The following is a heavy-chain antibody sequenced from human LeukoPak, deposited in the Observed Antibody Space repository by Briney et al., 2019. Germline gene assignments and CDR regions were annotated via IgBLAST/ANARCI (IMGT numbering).Heavy chain of an antibody. CDR3: VRDYNGLNY. D-gene: IGHD2-8*01. CDR1: GFTFSSYS. V-gene: IGHV3-48*01. Sequence: GGSLRLSCAASGFTFSSYSMNWVRQAPGKGLEWVSYISSSSSTIYYADSVKGRFTISRDNSKNTLYLQMNSLRAEDTAVYFCVRDYNGLNYWGQGTLVTVSS. J-gene: IGHJ4*02. CDR2: ISSSSSTI.